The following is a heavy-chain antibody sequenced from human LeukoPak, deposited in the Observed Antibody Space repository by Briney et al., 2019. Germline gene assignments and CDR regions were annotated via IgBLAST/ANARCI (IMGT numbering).Heavy chain of an antibody. CDR1: GFTFSSYG. Sequence: GGSLRLSCGASGFTFSSYGMHWVRQAPGEGLECLAVIWYDGSNKYYADSVKGRFTISRDNSKNTLYLPMNSLRAEDTAEYYCARDQVEDQLSTLDLDYLVQATLVTVSS. CDR3: ARDQVEDQLSTLDLDY. V-gene: IGHV3-33*08. D-gene: IGHD2-2*01. J-gene: IGHJ4*02. CDR2: IWYDGSNK.